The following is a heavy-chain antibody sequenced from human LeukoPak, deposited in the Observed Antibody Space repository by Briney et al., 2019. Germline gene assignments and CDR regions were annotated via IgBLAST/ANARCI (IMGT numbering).Heavy chain of an antibody. CDR3: AREYQLLYIVTPYYYYYYMDV. D-gene: IGHD2-2*02. CDR2: IYTSGST. J-gene: IGHJ6*03. V-gene: IGHV4-4*07. Sequence: PSETLSLTCTVSGASISSYYWSWLRQPAGKGLEWIGRIYTSGSTNYNPSLKSRVTMSVDTSKNQFSLKLSSVTAADTAVCYCAREYQLLYIVTPYYYYYYMDVWGKGTTVTVTS. CDR1: GASISSYY.